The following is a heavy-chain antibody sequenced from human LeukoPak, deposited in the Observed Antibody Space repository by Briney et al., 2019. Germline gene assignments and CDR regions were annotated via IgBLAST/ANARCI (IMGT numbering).Heavy chain of an antibody. D-gene: IGHD5-24*01. CDR3: ARDRDGYKSFVY. J-gene: IGHJ4*02. CDR1: GFTFSSYW. Sequence: GGSLRLSCAASGFTFSSYWMHWVRQAPGKGLVWVSRINSDGSSTNYADSVKGRFTISRDNAKNTLYLRMNSLRAEDTAVYYCARDRDGYKSFVYWGQGTLVTASS. V-gene: IGHV3-74*01. CDR2: INSDGSST.